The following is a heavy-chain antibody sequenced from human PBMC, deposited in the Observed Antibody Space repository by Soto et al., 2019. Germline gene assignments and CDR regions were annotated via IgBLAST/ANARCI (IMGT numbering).Heavy chain of an antibody. V-gene: IGHV1-69*13. Sequence: GASVKVSCKASGYTFTNYGINWVRQAPGQGLEWLGWVIPIYGTANYAQKFQGRVTMTADESTSTAYMELSSLRSEDTAVYYCARDRWTGDCSGGSCYPRKYNWFDPWGQGTLVTVSS. CDR2: VIPIYGTA. D-gene: IGHD2-15*01. J-gene: IGHJ5*02. CDR1: GYTFTNYG. CDR3: ARDRWTGDCSGGSCYPRKYNWFDP.